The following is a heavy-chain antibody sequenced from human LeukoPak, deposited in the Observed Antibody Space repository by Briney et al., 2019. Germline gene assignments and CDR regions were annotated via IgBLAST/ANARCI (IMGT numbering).Heavy chain of an antibody. Sequence: GGSLSLSCAASGFTFDDYDMSWVRQAPGKGLEWVSNINWNGGYIGYAESVKGRFTISRDNAKSSLFLQMNSLRVEDTAVYYCARSSSRAFDIWGQGTVVTVS. D-gene: IGHD3-10*01. CDR1: GFTFDDYD. CDR3: ARSSSRAFDI. J-gene: IGHJ3*02. CDR2: INWNGGYI. V-gene: IGHV3-20*04.